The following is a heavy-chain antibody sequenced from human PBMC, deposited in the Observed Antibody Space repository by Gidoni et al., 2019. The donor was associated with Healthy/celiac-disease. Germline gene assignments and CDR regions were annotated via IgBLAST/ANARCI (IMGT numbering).Heavy chain of an antibody. Sequence: EVQLVESGGGLVKPGGSLRLSCAASGFPFSSYSMNWVLKAPGKGLEGVSAISSSSSYIYYAYSVKGRFTISRDNAKNSLYLQMNSLRAEDTAVYYCARGMDYYFDYWGQGTLVTVSS. J-gene: IGHJ4*02. V-gene: IGHV3-21*01. D-gene: IGHD3-10*01. CDR3: ARGMDYYFDY. CDR2: ISSSSSYI. CDR1: GFPFSSYS.